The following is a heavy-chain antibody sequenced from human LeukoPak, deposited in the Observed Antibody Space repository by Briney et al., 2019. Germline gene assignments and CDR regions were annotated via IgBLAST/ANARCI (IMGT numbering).Heavy chain of an antibody. CDR2: ISWNSGSI. CDR3: AKDMDYYGSGSYFFGGAFDI. Sequence: GGSLRLXCAASGFTCDDYAMHWVRLAPGKGLESVSGISWNSGSIGYADSVKGRFTISRDNAKNSLYLQMNSLRAEDMALYYCAKDMDYYGSGSYFFGGAFDIWGQGTMVTVSS. CDR1: GFTCDDYA. D-gene: IGHD3-10*01. J-gene: IGHJ3*02. V-gene: IGHV3-9*03.